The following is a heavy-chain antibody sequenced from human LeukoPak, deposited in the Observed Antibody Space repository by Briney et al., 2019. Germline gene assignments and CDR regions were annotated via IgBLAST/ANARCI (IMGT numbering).Heavy chain of an antibody. D-gene: IGHD2-15*01. CDR3: AKDVVVVAALYFDY. Sequence: GGSLRLSCAASGFTFSSYAMSWVRQAPGKGLEWVSVIYSGGSTYYADSVKGRFTISRDNSKNTLYLQMNSLRAEDTAVYYCAKDVVVVAALYFDYWGQGTLVTVSS. CDR2: IYSGGST. CDR1: GFTFSSYA. V-gene: IGHV3-23*03. J-gene: IGHJ4*02.